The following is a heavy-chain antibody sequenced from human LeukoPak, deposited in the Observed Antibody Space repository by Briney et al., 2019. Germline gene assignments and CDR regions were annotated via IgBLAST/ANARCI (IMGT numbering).Heavy chain of an antibody. CDR3: ARDSSSWHEPHFDY. Sequence: GGSLRLSCAASGFTFSSYSMNWVRQAPGKGLEWVSSISSSSSYIYYADSVKGRFTISRDNAKNSLYLQMNSLRAEDTAVYYCARDSSSWHEPHFDYWGQGTLVTVSS. CDR2: ISSSSSYI. D-gene: IGHD6-13*01. CDR1: GFTFSSYS. J-gene: IGHJ4*02. V-gene: IGHV3-21*01.